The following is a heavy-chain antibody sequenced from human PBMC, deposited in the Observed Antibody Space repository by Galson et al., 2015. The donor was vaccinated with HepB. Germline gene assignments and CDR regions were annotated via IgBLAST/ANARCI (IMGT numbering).Heavy chain of an antibody. Sequence: SLRLSCAASGFTFSSYGMHWVRQAPGKGLEWVAVISYDGSNKYYADSVKGRFTISRDNSKNTLYLQMNSLRAEDTAVYYCAKDGGSYYGAGVDYWGQGTLVTVSS. CDR3: AKDGGSYYGAGVDY. CDR2: ISYDGSNK. J-gene: IGHJ4*02. D-gene: IGHD1-26*01. CDR1: GFTFSSYG. V-gene: IGHV3-30*18.